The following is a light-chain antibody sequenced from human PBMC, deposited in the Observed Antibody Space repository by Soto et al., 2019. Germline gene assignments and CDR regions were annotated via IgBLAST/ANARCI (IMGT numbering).Light chain of an antibody. V-gene: IGKV1-17*01. CDR3: QHFYDYPHS. J-gene: IGKJ3*01. CDR2: DSS. Sequence: IQMTQSPSSLSASVGDRVTITFRASQGIRDDLGWYQQKPGKAPKRLIHDSSNLEMGVPSRFSGSGSGTNFTLTISSLQPEDFATYYCQHFYDYPHSFGPGTKVDI. CDR1: QGIRDD.